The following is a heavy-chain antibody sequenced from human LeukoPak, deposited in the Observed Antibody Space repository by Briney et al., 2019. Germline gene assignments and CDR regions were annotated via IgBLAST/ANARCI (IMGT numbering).Heavy chain of an antibody. CDR2: ISYDGSNE. Sequence: GGSLRLSCAASGFTFSSYVMHWVRQAPGKGLEWVAIISYDGSNEYYADSVKGRFTISRDNSKNTLYLQMNSLRAEDTAVYYCAKDARWYYYDSSGYSYYFDYWGQGTLVTVSS. J-gene: IGHJ4*02. D-gene: IGHD3-22*01. V-gene: IGHV3-30*18. CDR3: AKDARWYYYDSSGYSYYFDY. CDR1: GFTFSSYV.